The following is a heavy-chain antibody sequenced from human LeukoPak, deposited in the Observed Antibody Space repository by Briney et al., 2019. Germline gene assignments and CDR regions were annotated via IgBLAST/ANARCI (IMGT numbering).Heavy chain of an antibody. Sequence: GGSLRLSCAASGFTFSSYSMNWVRQAPGKGLAWVSSISSSSSYIYYADSVKGRFTISRDNAKNSLYLQMNSLRAEDTAVYYCARIYDSSGYHSANFDYWGQGTLVTVSS. CDR3: ARIYDSSGYHSANFDY. CDR1: GFTFSSYS. CDR2: ISSSSSYI. D-gene: IGHD3-22*01. J-gene: IGHJ4*02. V-gene: IGHV3-21*01.